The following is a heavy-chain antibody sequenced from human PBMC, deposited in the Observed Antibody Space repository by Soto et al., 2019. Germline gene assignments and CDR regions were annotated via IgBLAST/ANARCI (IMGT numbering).Heavy chain of an antibody. J-gene: IGHJ3*02. V-gene: IGHV3-72*01. CDR1: GFSFSDHY. CDR2: IRNKAKSYNT. CDR3: ASSGTDSSIWSDDGFDI. Sequence: EVQLVESGGDLVQPGGSLRLSCAASGFSFSDHYMAWVLQPPGKGREWVGRIRNKAKSYNTEYAASVKGRVIISGDDSKNTLYLQMSSLKTEDTAVYYCASSGTDSSIWSDDGFDIWGQGTMVTVSS. D-gene: IGHD6-13*01.